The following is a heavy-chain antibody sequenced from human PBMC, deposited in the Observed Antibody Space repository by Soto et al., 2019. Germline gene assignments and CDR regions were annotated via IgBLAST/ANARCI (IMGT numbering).Heavy chain of an antibody. V-gene: IGHV5-51*01. J-gene: IGHJ6*03. CDR3: ARHAPIDVIGGGYDSYMAV. CDR1: GYTFKKYW. D-gene: IGHD2-15*01. Sequence: EVQLVQSGAEVKKPGEPLKISCKASGYTFKKYWIVLVRQMPGKGPVWMGMVYGGDSDTRYSPSFQGHVTLSVARSAATAYLQWNSLEASDSGMYFCARHAPIDVIGGGYDSYMAVWGLWNSVTVS. CDR2: VYGGDSDT.